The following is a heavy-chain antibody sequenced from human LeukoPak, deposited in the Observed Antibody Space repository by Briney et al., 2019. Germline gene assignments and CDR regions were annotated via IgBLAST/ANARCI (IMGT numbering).Heavy chain of an antibody. Sequence: KASETLSLTCTVSGGSISSSSYYWGWIRQPPGKGLEWIGSIYYSGSTYYNPSLKSRVTISVDTSKNQFSLKLSSVTAADTAVYYCARRLLWFGELRELWFDPLGQGTLVTVSS. J-gene: IGHJ5*02. CDR1: GGSISSSSYY. V-gene: IGHV4-39*01. D-gene: IGHD3-10*01. CDR3: ARRLLWFGELRELWFDP. CDR2: IYYSGST.